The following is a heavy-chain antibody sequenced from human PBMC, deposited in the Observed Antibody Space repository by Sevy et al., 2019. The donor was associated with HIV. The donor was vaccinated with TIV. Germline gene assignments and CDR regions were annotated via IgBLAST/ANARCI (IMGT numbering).Heavy chain of an antibody. CDR2: ISGSGGST. V-gene: IGHV3-23*01. CDR3: AKPGITMVRGVIGPGYFDY. D-gene: IGHD3-10*01. Sequence: GGSLRLSCAASGFTFSSYAMSWVRQAPGKGLEWVSAISGSGGSTYYADSVKGRFTISRDNSKNTLYLKMNSLRADDTAVYHCAKPGITMVRGVIGPGYFDYWGQGTLVTVSS. CDR1: GFTFSSYA. J-gene: IGHJ4*02.